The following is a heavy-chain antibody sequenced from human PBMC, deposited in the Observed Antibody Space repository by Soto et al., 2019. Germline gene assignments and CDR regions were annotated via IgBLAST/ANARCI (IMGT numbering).Heavy chain of an antibody. Sequence: QNTLKESGPTLVNPTQTLTLTCTFSGFSLSSSGVGVGWIRQPPGKALEWLALIYWDGDKRFNPFLKSRLTITKDTCKNQVVLTMTNMHPVDTATYYCAQWTTLTTFDHWGQGTLVTVST. D-gene: IGHD1-1*01. J-gene: IGHJ4*02. CDR3: AQWTTLTTFDH. V-gene: IGHV2-5*02. CDR1: GFSLSSSGVG. CDR2: IYWDGDK.